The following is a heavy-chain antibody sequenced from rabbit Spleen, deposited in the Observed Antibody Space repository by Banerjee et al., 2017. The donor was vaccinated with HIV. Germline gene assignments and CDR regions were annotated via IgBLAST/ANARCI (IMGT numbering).Heavy chain of an antibody. J-gene: IGHJ4*01. CDR3: ARHFVL. CDR2: IYGGSNGTT. V-gene: IGHV1S40*01. CDR1: GFSFNIGDY. Sequence: QQLVESGGGLVKPGASLTLTCKASGFSFNIGDYMCWVRQAPGKGLEWIACIYGGSNGTTYYANWAKGRFTISKTSSTTVTLQMTSLTAADTATYFCARHFVLWGQGTLVTVS.